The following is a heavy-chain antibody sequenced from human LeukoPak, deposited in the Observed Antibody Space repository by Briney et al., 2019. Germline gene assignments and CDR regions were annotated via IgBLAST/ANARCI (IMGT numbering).Heavy chain of an antibody. V-gene: IGHV1-69*06. CDR3: ARVALGRDYYYYYMDV. CDR1: GGTFSSYA. Sequence: SVKVSCKASGGTFSSYAISWVRQAPGPGLEWMGGIIPIFGTANHAQKFQGRVTITADKSTSTAYMELSSLRSEDTAVYYCARVALGRDYYYYYMDVWGKGTTVTVSS. D-gene: IGHD7-27*01. CDR2: IIPIFGTA. J-gene: IGHJ6*03.